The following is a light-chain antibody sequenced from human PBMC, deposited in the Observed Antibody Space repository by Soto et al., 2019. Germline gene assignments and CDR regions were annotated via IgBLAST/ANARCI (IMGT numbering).Light chain of an antibody. Sequence: EIVMTQSPATLSVSPGERATLSCRASQSVGSNLAWYQQKPGQAPRLLMYGASTRATDIPARFSGSGSETEFTLTISSLQSEDFAVYYCQQYNDWPWTFGQETKVEIK. CDR1: QSVGSN. J-gene: IGKJ1*01. CDR2: GAS. V-gene: IGKV3-15*01. CDR3: QQYNDWPWT.